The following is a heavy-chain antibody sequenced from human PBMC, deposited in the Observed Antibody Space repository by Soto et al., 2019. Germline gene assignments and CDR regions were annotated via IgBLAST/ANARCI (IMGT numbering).Heavy chain of an antibody. D-gene: IGHD3-10*01. CDR1: GYTFTNFW. Sequence: PGESLKISRQGSGYTFTNFWIRCVSQMPGKGLEWMGIIDPRDSYTIYSPSFQGHVTISADKSTSTVYLQWSSLEASATAMYYCAREASGPLEYWGQGTVVPVSS. CDR2: IDPRDSYT. J-gene: IGHJ4*02. CDR3: AREASGPLEY. V-gene: IGHV5-10-1*01.